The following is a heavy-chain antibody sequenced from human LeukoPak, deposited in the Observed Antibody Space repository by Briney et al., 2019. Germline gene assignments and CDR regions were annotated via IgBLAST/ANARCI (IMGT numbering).Heavy chain of an antibody. CDR1: GSTFSSYA. Sequence: GRSLRLSCAASGSTFSSYAMHWVRQAPGKGLEWVSVIYSGGSTYYADSVKGRFTISRDNSKNTLYLQMNSLRAEDTAVYYCARTWYCSGGSCSDYWGQGTLVTVSS. CDR2: IYSGGST. J-gene: IGHJ4*02. V-gene: IGHV3-66*01. CDR3: ARTWYCSGGSCSDY. D-gene: IGHD2-15*01.